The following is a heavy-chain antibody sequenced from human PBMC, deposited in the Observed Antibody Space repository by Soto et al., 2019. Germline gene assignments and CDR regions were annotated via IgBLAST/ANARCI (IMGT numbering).Heavy chain of an antibody. V-gene: IGHV1-69*01. CDR3: ARDLGIAAAGATYEQNYYFGMDV. CDR1: GGTFSSYA. CDR2: IIPIFGTA. Sequence: QVQLVQSGAEVKKPGSSVKVSCKASGGTFSSYAISWVRQAPGQGLEWMGGIIPIFGTANYAQKFQGRVTITADESTGTAYMELSSLRSEETGVYYCARDLGIAAAGATYEQNYYFGMDVWGQGTTVTVSS. J-gene: IGHJ6*02. D-gene: IGHD6-13*01.